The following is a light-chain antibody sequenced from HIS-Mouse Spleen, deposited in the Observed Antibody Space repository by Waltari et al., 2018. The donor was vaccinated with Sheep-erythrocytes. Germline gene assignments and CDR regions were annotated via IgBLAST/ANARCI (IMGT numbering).Light chain of an antibody. V-gene: IGLV3-10*01. Sequence: SYELTQPPSVSVSPGQTARITCSGDALPKKYAYWYQQKSGQAPVLVIYEDSKRPSGFPDRFSGSSSGTMATLTISGAQVEDEADYYCYSTDSSGNHSNWVFGGGTKLTVL. J-gene: IGLJ3*02. CDR2: EDS. CDR1: ALPKKY. CDR3: YSTDSSGNHSNWV.